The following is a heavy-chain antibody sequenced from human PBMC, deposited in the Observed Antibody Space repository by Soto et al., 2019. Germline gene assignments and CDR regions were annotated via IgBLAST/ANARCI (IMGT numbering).Heavy chain of an antibody. D-gene: IGHD3-10*01. V-gene: IGHV1-18*01. CDR2: ISAYNGNT. CDR1: GHTFTSYG. J-gene: IGHJ4*02. Sequence: GASVKVSCKASGHTFTSYGISWVRQAPGQGLEWMGWISAYNGNTNYAQKLQGRVTMTTDTSTSTAYMELRSLRADDTAVYYCARVKDYYGSAPSKDWGQGTLVTV. CDR3: ARVKDYYGSAPSKD.